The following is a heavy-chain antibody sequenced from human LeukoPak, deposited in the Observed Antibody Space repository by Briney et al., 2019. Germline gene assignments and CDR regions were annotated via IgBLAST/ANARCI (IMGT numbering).Heavy chain of an antibody. Sequence: GSLRLSCAASGFTFSDYYVSWIRQAPGKGLEWVSYISSSGSTIYYADSAKGRFTISRDNAKNSLYLQMNSLSAEDTAVYYCARGTYESGGYYFDYWGQGTLVSVCS. D-gene: IGHD5-12*01. J-gene: IGHJ4*02. CDR1: GFTFSDYY. CDR3: ARGTYESGGYYFDY. V-gene: IGHV3-11*01. CDR2: ISSSGSTI.